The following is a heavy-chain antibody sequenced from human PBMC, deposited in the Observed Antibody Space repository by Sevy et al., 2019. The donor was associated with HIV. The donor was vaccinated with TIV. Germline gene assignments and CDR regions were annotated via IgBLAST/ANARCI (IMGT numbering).Heavy chain of an antibody. CDR1: GGSISSYY. V-gene: IGHV4-59*12. J-gene: IGHJ4*02. Sequence: SETLSLTCTVSGGSISSYYWSWIRQPPGKGLEWIGYIYYSGSTNYNPSLKSRVTISVDTSKNQFSLKLSSVTAADKAVYYCARRGSGWYLGAYYFDYWGQGTLVTVSS. CDR2: IYYSGST. CDR3: ARRGSGWYLGAYYFDY. D-gene: IGHD6-19*01.